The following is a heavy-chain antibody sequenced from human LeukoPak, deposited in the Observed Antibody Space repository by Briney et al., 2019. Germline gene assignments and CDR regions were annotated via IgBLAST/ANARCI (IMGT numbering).Heavy chain of an antibody. V-gene: IGHV4-34*01. CDR3: ARGPSNYYGSGSYPDY. Sequence: PSETLSRTCAVYGGSFSGYYWSWIRQPPGKGLEWIGEINHSGSTNYNPSLKSRVTISVDTSKNQFSLKLSSVTAADTAVYYCARGPSNYYGSGSYPDYWGQGTLVTVSS. CDR1: GGSFSGYY. J-gene: IGHJ4*02. CDR2: INHSGST. D-gene: IGHD3-10*01.